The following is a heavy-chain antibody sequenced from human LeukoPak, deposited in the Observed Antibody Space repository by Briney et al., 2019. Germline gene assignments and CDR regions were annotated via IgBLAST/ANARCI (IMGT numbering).Heavy chain of an antibody. CDR2: ISGSGGST. J-gene: IGHJ4*02. V-gene: IGHV3-23*01. CDR1: GFTFSSYA. D-gene: IGHD3-10*01. CDR3: ARARMVRGVITLHPFDY. Sequence: GGSLRLSCAASGFTFSSYAMSWVRQAPGKGLEWVSAISGSGGSTYYADSVKGRFTISRDNAKNSLYLQMNSLRAEDTAVYYCARARMVRGVITLHPFDYWGQGTLVTVSS.